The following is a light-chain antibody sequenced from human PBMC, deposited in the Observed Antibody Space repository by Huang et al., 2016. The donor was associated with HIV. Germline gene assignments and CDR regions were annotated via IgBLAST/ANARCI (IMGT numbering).Light chain of an antibody. J-gene: IGKJ1*01. CDR2: DAF. V-gene: IGKV1-33*01. CDR3: QQYDNLPWT. Sequence: DIQMTQSPSSLSASVGDRVTITCQASQDITNYLNWYQQQPGKAPKLLIYDAFNLKTGVPSRFSGSGSGTDFTVTISSLQPEDIGTYYCQQYDNLPWTFGQGTRVEIK. CDR1: QDITNY.